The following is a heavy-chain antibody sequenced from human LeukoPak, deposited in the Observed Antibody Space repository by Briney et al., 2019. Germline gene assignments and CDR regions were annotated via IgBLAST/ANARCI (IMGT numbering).Heavy chain of an antibody. CDR2: ISSSSSTI. D-gene: IGHD3-22*01. J-gene: IGHJ4*02. V-gene: IGHV3-48*01. Sequence: GGSLRLSCAASGFTFSPFWMTWVRQAPGKGLEWVSYISSSSSTIYYADSVKGRFTISRDNAKNSLYLQMNSLRAEDTAVYYCAKTFGGYYYSWGQGTLVTVSS. CDR3: AKTFGGYYYS. CDR1: GFTFSPFW.